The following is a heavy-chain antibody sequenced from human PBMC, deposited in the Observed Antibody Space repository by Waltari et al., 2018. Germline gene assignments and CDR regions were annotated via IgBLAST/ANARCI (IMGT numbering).Heavy chain of an antibody. V-gene: IGHV3-23*04. CDR1: GFNFSSYA. D-gene: IGHD3-22*01. J-gene: IGHJ4*02. CDR2: ISGSGGRT. Sequence: EVQLVESGGGLVQPGGSLRLSCAASGFNFSSYAMSWVRQAPGKGREWVSAISGSGGRTYYADSVKGRFTISRDNSKNTLYLQMNSLRAEDTAVYYCANGFGYYDSSGPIDYWGQGTLVTVSS. CDR3: ANGFGYYDSSGPIDY.